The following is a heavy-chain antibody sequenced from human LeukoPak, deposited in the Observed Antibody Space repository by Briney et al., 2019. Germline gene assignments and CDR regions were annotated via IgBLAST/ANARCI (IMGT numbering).Heavy chain of an antibody. CDR1: GFTFSSYE. CDR2: ISSSGSTI. J-gene: IGHJ4*02. CDR3: ARAPIISGWFDY. Sequence: PGGSLRLSCAASGFTFSSYEMNWVRQAPGKGLEWVSYISSSGSTIYYADSVKGRFTISRDNAKNSLYLQMNSLRAEDTAVYYCARAPIISGWFDYWGQGTLVTVSS. V-gene: IGHV3-48*03. D-gene: IGHD6-19*01.